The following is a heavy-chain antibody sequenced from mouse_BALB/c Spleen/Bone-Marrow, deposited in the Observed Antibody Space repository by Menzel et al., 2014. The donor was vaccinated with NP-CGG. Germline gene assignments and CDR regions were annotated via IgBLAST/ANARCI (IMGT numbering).Heavy chain of an antibody. D-gene: IGHD1-2*01. CDR1: GFAFSSYD. CDR2: ISSGGSYT. J-gene: IGHJ2*01. CDR3: ARLLRLRYFDY. V-gene: IGHV5-9*02. Sequence: EVHLVESGGGLVKPGGSLKLSCAASGFAFSSYDMSWVRQTPEKRLEWVATISSGGSYTYYPDSVKGRFTISRDNARNTLYLQMSSLRSEDTALYYCARLLRLRYFDYWVQGTTLTVSS.